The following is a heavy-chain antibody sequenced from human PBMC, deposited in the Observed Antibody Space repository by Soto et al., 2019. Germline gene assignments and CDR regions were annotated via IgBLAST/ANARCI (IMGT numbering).Heavy chain of an antibody. CDR3: ARIGGSGSYYIRKFDY. CDR1: GGSFSGYY. J-gene: IGHJ4*02. D-gene: IGHD3-10*01. Sequence: SSETLSLTCAVYGGSFSGYYWGWIRQPPGKGLEWIGEINHSGSTNYNPSLKSRVTISVDTSKNQFSLKLSSVTAADTAVYYCARIGGSGSYYIRKFDYWGQGTLITVSS. CDR2: INHSGST. V-gene: IGHV4-34*01.